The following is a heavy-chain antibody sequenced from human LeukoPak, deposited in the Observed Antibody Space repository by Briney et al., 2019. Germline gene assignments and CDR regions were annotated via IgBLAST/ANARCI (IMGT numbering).Heavy chain of an antibody. CDR3: ARSYGDYITGAYAFDV. Sequence: SETLSLTCTVSGGSISNNYWSWIRQPPEKGLEWIGYIYDSGSTNYNPSLKRRLTISVDTSKNQFSLKLSSVTAADSAVYYCARSYGDYITGAYAFDVWGQGTMVTVSP. J-gene: IGHJ3*01. CDR2: IYDSGST. V-gene: IGHV4-59*08. D-gene: IGHD4-17*01. CDR1: GGSISNNY.